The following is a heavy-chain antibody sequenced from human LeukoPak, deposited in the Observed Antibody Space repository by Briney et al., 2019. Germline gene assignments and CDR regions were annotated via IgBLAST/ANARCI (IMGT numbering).Heavy chain of an antibody. CDR1: GFTFSSYS. CDR3: ARDTDYYDSSGPWLY. V-gene: IGHV3-48*01. Sequence: GGSLRLSCAASGFTFSSYSMNWVRQAPGKGLEWVSYISSSSSTIYYADSVKSRFTISRDNAKNSLYLQMNSLRAEDTAVYYCARDTDYYDSSGPWLYWGQGTLVTVSS. D-gene: IGHD3-22*01. CDR2: ISSSSSTI. J-gene: IGHJ4*02.